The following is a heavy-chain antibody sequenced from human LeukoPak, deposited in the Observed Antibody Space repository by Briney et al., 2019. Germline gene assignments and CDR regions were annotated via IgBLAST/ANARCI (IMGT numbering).Heavy chain of an antibody. CDR1: GYTFTSYG. CDR3: ARSSSPCGGDCLGNDAFDI. Sequence: ASVKVSCKASGYTFTSYGISWVRQAPGQGLEWMGWNSAYNGNTNYAQKLQGRVTMTTDTSTSTAYMELRSLISDDTAVYYCARSSSPCGGDCLGNDAFDIWGQGTMVTVSS. D-gene: IGHD2-21*02. CDR2: NSAYNGNT. J-gene: IGHJ3*02. V-gene: IGHV1-18*01.